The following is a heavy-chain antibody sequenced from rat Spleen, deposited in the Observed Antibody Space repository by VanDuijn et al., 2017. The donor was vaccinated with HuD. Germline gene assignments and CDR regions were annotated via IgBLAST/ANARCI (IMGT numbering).Heavy chain of an antibody. CDR1: GFTFSDFY. V-gene: IGHV5-22*01. D-gene: IGHD1-4*01. J-gene: IGHJ3*01. CDR2: INYEGSST. Sequence: EVQLVESGGDLVQPGRSLTLSCAASGFTFSDFYMAWVRQAPTRGLEWVASINYEGSSTYYGDTVKGRFTLSRENSKSTLYLQMDSLRSEDTATYYCAAAGTRVSRFAYWGQGTLVTVSS. CDR3: AAAGTRVSRFAY.